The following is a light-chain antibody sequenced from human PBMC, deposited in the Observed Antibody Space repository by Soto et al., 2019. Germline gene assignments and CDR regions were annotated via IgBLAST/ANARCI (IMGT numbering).Light chain of an antibody. V-gene: IGLV2-14*01. Sequence: QCSLTKPASGSRSPGRSITISCTRTSSDVGGYNSGSWYQQHPGKAPKLMIYNVSNRPSGVSNRFSGSKSGNTASLTISGLQAEDEADYYCSSYTSSSTYVFGTGTKVTVL. CDR1: SSDVGGYNS. CDR2: NVS. CDR3: SSYTSSSTYV. J-gene: IGLJ1*01.